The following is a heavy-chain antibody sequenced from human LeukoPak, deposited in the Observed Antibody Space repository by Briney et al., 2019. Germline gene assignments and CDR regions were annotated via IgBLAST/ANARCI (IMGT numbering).Heavy chain of an antibody. V-gene: IGHV4-30-4*01. CDR3: ARIAVAGPPDNYYYGMDV. CDR2: IYYSGST. J-gene: IGHJ6*02. Sequence: SETLSLTCTVSGGSISSGDYYWSWIRQPPGKGLEWIGYIYYSGSTYYNPSLKSRVTISVDTSKNQFSLKLSSVTAADTAVYYCARIAVAGPPDNYYYGMDVWGQGTTVTVSS. CDR1: GGSISSGDYY. D-gene: IGHD6-19*01.